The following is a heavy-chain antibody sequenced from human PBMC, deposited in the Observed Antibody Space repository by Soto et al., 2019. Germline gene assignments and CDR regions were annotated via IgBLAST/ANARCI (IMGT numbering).Heavy chain of an antibody. Sequence: EVHLVESGGGLVQPSRSLRLSCAASGFTFDDYAMHWVRQVPGKGLEWVSSISWNSGNIVYADSVKGRFTISRDSANNSLYLQMNSLRTEDTALYFCAKGAVTSIFGYFDYWGQGTLVTVSS. CDR1: GFTFDDYA. V-gene: IGHV3-9*01. CDR2: ISWNSGNI. D-gene: IGHD3-3*01. J-gene: IGHJ4*02. CDR3: AKGAVTSIFGYFDY.